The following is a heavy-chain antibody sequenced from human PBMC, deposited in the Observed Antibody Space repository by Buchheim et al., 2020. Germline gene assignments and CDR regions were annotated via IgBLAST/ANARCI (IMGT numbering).Heavy chain of an antibody. CDR3: ARDNFRFPNYGMDV. J-gene: IGHJ6*02. D-gene: IGHD1-20*01. CDR1: GGTFSNYA. V-gene: IGHV1-69*06. Sequence: QVQLVQSGAEVKKPGSSVKVSCKASGGTFSNYAINWVRRAPGQGLEWMGGIIPLFGTANYAQKFQRRVTITADKSTSTAYMEMSSLRSEDTAVYYCARDNFRFPNYGMDVWGQGTT. CDR2: IIPLFGTA.